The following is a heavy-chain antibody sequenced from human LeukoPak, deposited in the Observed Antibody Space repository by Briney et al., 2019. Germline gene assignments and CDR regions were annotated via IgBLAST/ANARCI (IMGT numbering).Heavy chain of an antibody. CDR3: AREGSSWYFDY. CDR2: INPNSGGT. J-gene: IGHJ4*02. Sequence: GASVKVSCKASGYTFTGYYMHWVRQAPGQGLEWMGWINPNSGGTNYAQKVQGRGTMTRDTSISTAYMELSRLRSDDTAVYYCAREGSSWYFDYWGQGTLVTVSS. V-gene: IGHV1-2*02. CDR1: GYTFTGYY. D-gene: IGHD6-13*01.